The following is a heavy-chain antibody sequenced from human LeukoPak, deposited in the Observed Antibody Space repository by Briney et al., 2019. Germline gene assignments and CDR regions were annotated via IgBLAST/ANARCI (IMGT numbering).Heavy chain of an antibody. CDR1: GFAFSSYG. CDR2: MSYNGQIT. CDR3: AKVQLERRELLPNFDS. Sequence: GGSLRLSCAASGFAFSSYGMHWVRQAPGKGLEWVAVMSYNGQITYYADSVKGRFTISRDNSQNMLYLQMNSLRVDDTSVYYCAKVQLERRELLPNFDSWGQGTLVTVSS. D-gene: IGHD1-1*01. V-gene: IGHV3-30*18. J-gene: IGHJ4*02.